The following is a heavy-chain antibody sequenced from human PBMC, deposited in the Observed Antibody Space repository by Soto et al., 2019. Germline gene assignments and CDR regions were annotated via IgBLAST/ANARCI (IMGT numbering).Heavy chain of an antibody. V-gene: IGHV3-9*01. CDR2: IRWNSGSI. CDR1: GFTFDDYA. CDR3: ATGGQLLCEGGGY. D-gene: IGHD2-2*01. Sequence: EVQLVESGGGLVQPGRSLRLSCAASGFTFDDYAMHWVRQAPGKGLEWVSGIRWNSGSIGYADSVKGRFTISRDNATNSLYPQMNSLRADDTALYYCATGGQLLCEGGGYWGQGTLVTVSS. J-gene: IGHJ4*02.